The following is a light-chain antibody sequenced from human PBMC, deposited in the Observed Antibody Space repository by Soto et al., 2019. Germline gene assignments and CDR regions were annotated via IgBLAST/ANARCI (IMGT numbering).Light chain of an antibody. J-gene: IGKJ2*01. CDR3: QQYNDWPPRYT. CDR1: QSVSSN. CDR2: AAS. V-gene: IGKV3-15*01. Sequence: EIVMTQSPATLSVSPGERATLSCRASQSVSSNLAWYQQKPGQAPRLLIHAASTRATGIPARFSGSGSGTEFTLTISSLQSEDFAVYYCQQYNDWPPRYTFGQGTKLEI.